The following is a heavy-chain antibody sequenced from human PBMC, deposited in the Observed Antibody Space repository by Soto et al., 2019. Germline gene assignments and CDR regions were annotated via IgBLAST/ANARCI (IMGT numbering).Heavy chain of an antibody. J-gene: IGHJ4*02. CDR2: IYYSGST. CDR3: ASRGYSGKFDY. Sequence: PSETLSLTCTVSGGSISSGDYYWSWLRQPPGKGLEWIGYIYYSGSTYYNPSLKSRVTISVDTSKNQFSLKLSSVTAADTAVYYCASRGYSGKFDYWGQGTLVTVSS. D-gene: IGHD5-12*01. V-gene: IGHV4-30-4*01. CDR1: GGSISSGDYY.